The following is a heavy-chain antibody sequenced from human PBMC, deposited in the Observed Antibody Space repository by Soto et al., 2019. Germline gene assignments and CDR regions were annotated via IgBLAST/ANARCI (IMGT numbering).Heavy chain of an antibody. Sequence: QVQLAESGGGVVQPGRSLRLSCGASGFTFSSFGMHWVRQAPGKGLEWVAVISYDGREKYYGESVKGRFTISRDNSMDTLYLHMNSLRPEDSALYHCAKSHLYNWNYHIDFWGQGTLVAVSS. D-gene: IGHD1-7*01. CDR3: AKSHLYNWNYHIDF. CDR2: ISYDGREK. CDR1: GFTFSSFG. V-gene: IGHV3-30*18. J-gene: IGHJ4*02.